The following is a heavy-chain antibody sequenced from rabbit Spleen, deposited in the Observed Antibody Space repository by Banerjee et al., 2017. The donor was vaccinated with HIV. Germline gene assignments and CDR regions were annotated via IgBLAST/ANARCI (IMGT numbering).Heavy chain of an antibody. CDR2: INAATAKP. V-gene: IGHV1S45*01. CDR3: ARDLLGVIGWNFYL. CDR1: GFSFSDRDV. Sequence: QEQLVESGGGLVQPEGSLTLTCKASGFSFSDRDVMCWVRQAPGKGLEWIACINAATAKPVYATWAKGRFTISRPSSTTVTLRMTSLTAADRATYFCARDLLGVIGWNFYLWGQGTLVTVS. J-gene: IGHJ4*01. D-gene: IGHD1-1*01.